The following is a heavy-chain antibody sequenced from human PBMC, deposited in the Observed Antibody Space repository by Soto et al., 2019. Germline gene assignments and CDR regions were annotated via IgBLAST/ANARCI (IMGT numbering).Heavy chain of an antibody. J-gene: IGHJ4*02. CDR3: AKDKMDQWLVGGDYDY. V-gene: IGHV3-23*01. Sequence: LSWPVSAFAFGGSAVSLGSQAAGKGLEWVSSTIDSGGRSYHADSVRGRFTISRDNSKNTLYLQMNSLRADDTAIYYCAKDKMDQWLVGGDYDYWGQGALVTLSS. D-gene: IGHD6-19*01. CDR1: AFAFGGSA. CDR2: TIDSGGRS.